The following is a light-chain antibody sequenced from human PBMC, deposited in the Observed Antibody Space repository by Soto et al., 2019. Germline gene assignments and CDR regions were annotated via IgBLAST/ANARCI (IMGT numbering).Light chain of an antibody. Sequence: DSQVTQSPSLLSASVGDRITITCRASQGISSYLAWYQQKPGRAPKLLIYAASTLQSGVPSRFSGSRSGTEFTLTITSLQPEDFATYYCQQLNSFPITFGQGTRLEIK. CDR1: QGISSY. J-gene: IGKJ5*01. CDR3: QQLNSFPIT. CDR2: AAS. V-gene: IGKV1-9*01.